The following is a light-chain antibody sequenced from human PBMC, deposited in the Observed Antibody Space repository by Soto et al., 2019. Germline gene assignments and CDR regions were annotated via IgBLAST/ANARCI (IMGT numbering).Light chain of an antibody. CDR2: GAS. Sequence: IVMTQSPATLSVSPGERATLSCRASQSVSSNLAWYQQKPGQAPRVLIHGASTRATGIPARFSGSGSGTEFTLTISSLQSEDFAVYYCQQYNKWPRTFGQGTKVDIK. V-gene: IGKV3-15*01. CDR3: QQYNKWPRT. J-gene: IGKJ1*01. CDR1: QSVSSN.